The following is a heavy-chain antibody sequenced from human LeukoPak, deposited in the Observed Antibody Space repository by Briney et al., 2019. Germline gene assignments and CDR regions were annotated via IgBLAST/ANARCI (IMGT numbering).Heavy chain of an antibody. CDR1: GYTFTSYG. Sequence: ASVKVSCKASGYTFTSYGISWVRQAPGQGLEWMGWISAYNGNTNYAQKLQGRVTMTTDTSTSTAYMELRSPRSDDTAVYYCVLSRMRELMIDYWGQGTLVTVSS. J-gene: IGHJ4*02. CDR3: VLSRMRELMIDY. D-gene: IGHD1-26*01. V-gene: IGHV1-18*01. CDR2: ISAYNGNT.